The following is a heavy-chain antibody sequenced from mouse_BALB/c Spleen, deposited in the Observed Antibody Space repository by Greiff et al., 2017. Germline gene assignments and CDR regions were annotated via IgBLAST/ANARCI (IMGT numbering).Heavy chain of an antibody. V-gene: IGHV2-6-7*01. J-gene: IGHJ1*01. CDR1: GFSLTGYG. CDR2: IWGDGST. Sequence: VKLLESGPGLVAPSQSLSITCTVSGFSLTGYGVNWVRQPPGKGLEWLGMIWGDGSTDYNSALKSTLSISKDNSKSQVFLKMNSLQTDDTARYYCARFRPSRYFDVWGAGTTVTVSS. CDR3: ARFRPSRYFDV.